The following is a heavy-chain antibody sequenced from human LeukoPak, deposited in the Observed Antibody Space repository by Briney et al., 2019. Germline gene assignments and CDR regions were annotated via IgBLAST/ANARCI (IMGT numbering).Heavy chain of an antibody. J-gene: IGHJ4*02. V-gene: IGHV3-11*01. Sequence: GGSLRLSCAASGFSFSDYYMIWLRQAPGRGLEYVSYISSHGSPIHYADSVKGRFTISRDNANNSLFLQMNSLRAEDTALYYCAKDYTAMVRGPDYWGQGTLVTVSS. CDR3: AKDYTAMVRGPDY. D-gene: IGHD5-18*01. CDR1: GFSFSDYY. CDR2: ISSHGSPI.